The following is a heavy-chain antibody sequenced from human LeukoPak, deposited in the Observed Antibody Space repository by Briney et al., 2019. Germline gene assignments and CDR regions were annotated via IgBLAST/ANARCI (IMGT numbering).Heavy chain of an antibody. D-gene: IGHD3-22*01. V-gene: IGHV1-8*03. CDR1: GYTFTSYD. Sequence: ASVKVSCKASGYTFTSYDINWVRQATGQGLEWMGWMNPNSGNTGYAQKFQGRVTITRNTSISTAYMELSCLRSEDTAVYYCARGQEYYYDSSGPNWFDPWGQGTLVTVSS. CDR2: MNPNSGNT. J-gene: IGHJ5*02. CDR3: ARGQEYYYDSSGPNWFDP.